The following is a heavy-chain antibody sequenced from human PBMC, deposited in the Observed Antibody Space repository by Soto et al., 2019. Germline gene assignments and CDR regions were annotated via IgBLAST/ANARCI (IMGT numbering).Heavy chain of an antibody. CDR2: IYYSGST. CDR1: GGSISSGGYY. CDR3: AGGGNYDSNVIGY. V-gene: IGHV4-31*03. J-gene: IGHJ4*02. D-gene: IGHD3-22*01. Sequence: KPSETLSLTCTVSGGSISSGGYYWSWIRQHPGKGLEWIGYIYYSGSTYYNPSLKSRVTISVDTSKNQFSLKLSSVTAADTAVYYCAGGGNYDSNVIGYWGQGTLVTVSS.